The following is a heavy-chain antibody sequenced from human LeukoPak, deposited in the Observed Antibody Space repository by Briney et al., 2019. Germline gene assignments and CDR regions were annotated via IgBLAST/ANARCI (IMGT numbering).Heavy chain of an antibody. V-gene: IGHV4-59*12. CDR1: DDSITMYY. Sequence: SETLSLTCSVSDDSITMYYWTWIRQPPGKGLEWIGYIYYSGSPNYNPSLKSRVTISVDSSKNQFSLKLSSVTAADTAVYYCARGSEIGVDYWGQGTLVTVSS. CDR3: ARGSEIGVDY. CDR2: IYYSGSP. D-gene: IGHD4-17*01. J-gene: IGHJ4*02.